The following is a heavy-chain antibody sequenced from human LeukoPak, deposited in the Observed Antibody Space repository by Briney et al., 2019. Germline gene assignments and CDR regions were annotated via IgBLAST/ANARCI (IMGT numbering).Heavy chain of an antibody. CDR1: GYSIISEYY. V-gene: IGHV4-38-2*02. Sequence: SETLSLTCTVSGYSIISEYYWGWIRQVPGKGLHWIGNIYHSGTPYYNPSLKSRLTLSVDTSKNHFSLKLTSVTAADTAFYYCARIWAPFDDNGYASEWGPGILVTVSS. CDR2: IYHSGTP. CDR3: ARIWAPFDDNGYASE. J-gene: IGHJ4*02. D-gene: IGHD2-2*03.